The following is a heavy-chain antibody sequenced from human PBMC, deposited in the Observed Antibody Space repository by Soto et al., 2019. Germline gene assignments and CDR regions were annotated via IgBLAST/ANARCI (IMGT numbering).Heavy chain of an antibody. CDR3: ATYTHGYFQH. V-gene: IGHV4-30-2*01. J-gene: IGHJ1*01. D-gene: IGHD2-2*02. Sequence: SETLSLTGAVSGGSISSGGYSWSWIRQPPGKGLEWIGYIYHSGSTYYNPSLKSRVTISVDRSKNQFSLKLSSVTAADTAVYYCATYTHGYFQHWGQGTLVT. CDR1: GGSISSGGYS. CDR2: IYHSGST.